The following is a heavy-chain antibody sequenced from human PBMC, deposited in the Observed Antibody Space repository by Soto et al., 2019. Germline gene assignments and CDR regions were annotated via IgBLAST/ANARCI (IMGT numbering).Heavy chain of an antibody. J-gene: IGHJ4*02. CDR3: ARDGYCSGGRCYRRNDY. D-gene: IGHD2-15*01. V-gene: IGHV3-7*01. CDR1: GFTFSAYW. Sequence: EVQLVESGGGLVQPGGSLRLSCAASGFTFSAYWMTWARQAPGKGLEWVAQINDDGSEKFYVDSVKGRFTISRDNADNLLYLQMNSLRAEDTAVYFCARDGYCSGGRCYRRNDYWGQGTLVIVSS. CDR2: INDDGSEK.